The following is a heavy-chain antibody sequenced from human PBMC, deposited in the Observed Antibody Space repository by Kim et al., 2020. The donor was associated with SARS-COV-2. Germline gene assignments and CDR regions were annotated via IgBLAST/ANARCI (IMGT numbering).Heavy chain of an antibody. V-gene: IGHV3-30*18. J-gene: IGHJ4*02. CDR3: AKDFGYCSSTSCYAPFDY. CDR1: GFTFSSYG. D-gene: IGHD2-2*03. CDR2: ISYDGSNK. Sequence: GGSLRLSCAASGFTFSSYGMHWVRQAPGKGLEWVAVISYDGSNKYYADSVKGRFTISRDNSKNTLYLQMNSLRAEDTAVYYCAKDFGYCSSTSCYAPFDYWGQGTLVTVSS.